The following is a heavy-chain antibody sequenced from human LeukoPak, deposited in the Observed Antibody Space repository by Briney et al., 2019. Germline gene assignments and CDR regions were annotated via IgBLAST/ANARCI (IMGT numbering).Heavy chain of an antibody. CDR3: VRDASGLTN. CDR1: GFTFRGHW. CDR2: INTDGSGK. D-gene: IGHD6-19*01. Sequence: GGSLRLSCVASGFTFRGHWMNWVRQAPGQGREWVANINTDGSGKYHVDSVQGRFTISRDNAKNSLYLQMNSLRAEDTAVYYCVRDASGLTNWGQGTLVTVSS. J-gene: IGHJ4*02. V-gene: IGHV3-7*01.